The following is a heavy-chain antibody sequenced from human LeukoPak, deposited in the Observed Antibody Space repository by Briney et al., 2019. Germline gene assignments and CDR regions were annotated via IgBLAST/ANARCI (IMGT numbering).Heavy chain of an antibody. CDR1: GYTFTSHD. J-gene: IGHJ5*02. CDR3: ARVAVAGTGDWFDP. V-gene: IGHV1-8*01. Sequence: GASVKVSCKASGYTFTSHDINWVRQATGQGLEWMGWMNPSSVTTGSAQKFQGRVTMTWNTSISTAYMELSGLRSEDTAVYYCARVAVAGTGDWFDPWAREPWSPSPQ. D-gene: IGHD6-19*01. CDR2: MNPSSVTT.